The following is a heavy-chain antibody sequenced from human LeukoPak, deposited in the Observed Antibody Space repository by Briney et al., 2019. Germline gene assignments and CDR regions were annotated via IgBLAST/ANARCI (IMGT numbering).Heavy chain of an antibody. CDR2: INYSVTT. CDR1: GDSFSSSSYY. V-gene: IGHV4-39*01. D-gene: IGHD1-26*01. J-gene: IGHJ6*03. CDR3: ARLSIVGATSSYYMDV. Sequence: SETLSLTCSVSGDSFSSSSYYWGWIRQPPGKGLDLIRIINYSVTTYYNPSLKSRVTISVDTSKNQFSLRLRSVTVADTAVYYCARLSIVGATSSYYMDVWGKGTTVTVS.